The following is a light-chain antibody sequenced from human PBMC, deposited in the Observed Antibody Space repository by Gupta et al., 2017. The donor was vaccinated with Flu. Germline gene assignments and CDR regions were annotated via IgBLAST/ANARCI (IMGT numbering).Light chain of an antibody. V-gene: IGKV1-39*01. CDR1: QTISRY. Sequence: DIQLTQSPSSLSASVGDRVTITCRTSQTISRYLNWYQQKPGKAPRHLIYAASSAQSGVPSRFSGSGTRTDFTLTISGLKPEDFATYYCQHTYTALGAFSQGTKVETK. CDR2: AAS. CDR3: QHTYTALGA. J-gene: IGKJ1*01.